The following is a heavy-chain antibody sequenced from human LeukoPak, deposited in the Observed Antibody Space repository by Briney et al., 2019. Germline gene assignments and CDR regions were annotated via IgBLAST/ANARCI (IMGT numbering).Heavy chain of an antibody. V-gene: IGHV3-33*06. CDR3: AKLSGSYFEY. Sequence: GGSLRLSCAASGFTFSSYAMHWVRQAPGKGLEGVAAIWHDGSNEYYADSVKGRFTISRDNSKNTVYLQMISLRAEDTAVYYCAKLSGSYFEYWGQGTLVTVSS. CDR1: GFTFSSYA. J-gene: IGHJ4*02. D-gene: IGHD1-26*01. CDR2: IWHDGSNE.